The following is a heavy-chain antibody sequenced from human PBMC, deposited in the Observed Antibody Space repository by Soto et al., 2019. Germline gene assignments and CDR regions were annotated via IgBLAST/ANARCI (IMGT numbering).Heavy chain of an antibody. Sequence: QVQLVESGGGVVQPGRSLRLSCAASGFTFSSYAMHWVRQAPGKGLEWVAGISNDRSNKNYADSVKGRFGISRDNSKNTLYLQLKSLRAEDAAVYYRARGYDFWSGYYYPYGMDVWGQGTTVPVSS. J-gene: IGHJ6*02. CDR3: ARGYDFWSGYYYPYGMDV. CDR1: GFTFSSYA. V-gene: IGHV3-30*09. D-gene: IGHD3-3*01. CDR2: ISNDRSNK.